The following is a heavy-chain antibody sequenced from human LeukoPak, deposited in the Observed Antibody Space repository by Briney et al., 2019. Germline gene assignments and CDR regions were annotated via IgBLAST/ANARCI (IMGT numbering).Heavy chain of an antibody. V-gene: IGHV4-34*01. D-gene: IGHD3-3*01. CDR3: ARGGGDDLVTNNWFDS. CDR1: GGSFSGYY. J-gene: IGHJ5*01. CDR2: INHSGST. Sequence: SETLSLTCAVYGGSFSGYYWSWIRQPPGKGLEWIGEINHSGSTNYNPSPKTRVTISVDTSKNHFSLKLSSVTAAETAVYYCARGGGDDLVTNNWFDSWGKGTLVTVSS.